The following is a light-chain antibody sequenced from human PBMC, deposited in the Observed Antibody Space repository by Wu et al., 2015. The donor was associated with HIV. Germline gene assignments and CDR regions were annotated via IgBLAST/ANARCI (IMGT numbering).Light chain of an antibody. J-gene: IGKJ1*01. V-gene: IGKV1-27*01. CDR1: QGISSY. CDR2: AAS. CDR3: QKYNTAPWT. Sequence: DIQLTQSPSFLSVSVGDRVTITCRASQGISSYLAWYQQQPGKAPKVLIYAASTLQSGVPSRFSGSGSGTDFTLTISSLQPEDVATYYCQKYNTAPWTFGQGTKVEMK.